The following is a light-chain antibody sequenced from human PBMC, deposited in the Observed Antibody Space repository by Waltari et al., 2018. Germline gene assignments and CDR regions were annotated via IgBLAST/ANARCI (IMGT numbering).Light chain of an antibody. CDR3: CSYAGIWV. Sequence: QSALTQPRSVSGSPGQSVTIPCAGTGSDVGYFNSVSWYQQHPGKAPKLVIFDVTKRPSGVPDRFSGSKSGTSASLTVFGLQAEDEADYYCCSYAGIWVFGGGTKLTVL. J-gene: IGLJ3*02. CDR2: DVT. V-gene: IGLV2-11*01. CDR1: GSDVGYFNS.